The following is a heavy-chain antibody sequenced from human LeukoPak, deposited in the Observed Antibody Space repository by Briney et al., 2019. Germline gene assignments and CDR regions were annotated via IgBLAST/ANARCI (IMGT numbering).Heavy chain of an antibody. CDR1: GFTFSNYG. V-gene: IGHV3-30*03. J-gene: IGHJ3*02. D-gene: IGHD3-16*02. CDR3: ASPIGGVIPDAFDI. Sequence: GGSLRLSCAASGFTFSNYGMHWVRQAPGKGLEWVAVISYDGSNKYYADSVKGRFTISRDNSKNTLYLQMNSLRAEDTAVYYCASPIGGVIPDAFDIWGQGTMVTVSS. CDR2: ISYDGSNK.